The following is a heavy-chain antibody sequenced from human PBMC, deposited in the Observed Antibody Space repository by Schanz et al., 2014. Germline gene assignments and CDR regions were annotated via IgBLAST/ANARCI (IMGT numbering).Heavy chain of an antibody. D-gene: IGHD3-22*01. Sequence: VQLVESGGGLVKPGGSLRLSCAASGFTFRDYYMSWIRQAPGKGLEWVSDISSGSSYANYADSVKGRFTISRDNAKNSLYLQMNSLRAEDTAVYYCARVHHYDPSGWGYFDYWGQGALVTVSS. CDR1: GFTFRDYY. J-gene: IGHJ4*02. CDR2: ISSGSSYA. V-gene: IGHV3-11*05. CDR3: ARVHHYDPSGWGYFDY.